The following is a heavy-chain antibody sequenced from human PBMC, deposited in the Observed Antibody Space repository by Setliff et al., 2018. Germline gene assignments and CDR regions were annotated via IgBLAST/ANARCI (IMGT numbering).Heavy chain of an antibody. V-gene: IGHV4-38-2*02. J-gene: IGHJ5*02. CDR2: IYQNGIT. D-gene: IGHD3-10*01. CDR1: GASISSTYY. Sequence: SETLSLTCTVSGASISSTYYWGWVRQSPEKGLEWIGTIYQNGITYYNPSVKSRVTISVDKSKNQFSLSLRSVTAADTAVYYCATDGPVLNGDYISWGQGTLVTVSS. CDR3: ATDGPVLNGDYIS.